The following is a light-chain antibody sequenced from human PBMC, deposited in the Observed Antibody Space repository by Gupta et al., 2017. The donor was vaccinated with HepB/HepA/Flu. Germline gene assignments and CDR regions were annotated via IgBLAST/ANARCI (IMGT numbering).Light chain of an antibody. CDR3: QQAHSFPFT. CDR2: GAT. Sequence: DIQMTQSPSSVSASVGDRVTITCRASQEIISSLAWYQQKPGQAPKLLIYGATTLQNGVPSPFSGSGSGTDFTLTISSLQPEDFATYFCQQAHSFPFTFGQGTKLEI. J-gene: IGKJ2*01. CDR1: QEIISS. V-gene: IGKV1D-12*01.